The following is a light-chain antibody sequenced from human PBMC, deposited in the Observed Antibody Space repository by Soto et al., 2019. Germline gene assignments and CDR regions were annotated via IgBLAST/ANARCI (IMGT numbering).Light chain of an antibody. CDR2: GAS. CDR3: QESHSGPDT. Sequence: DIQMTQSPSSLSASVGDRVTITCRASQSISNYLNWYQQKPGKAPKVLIYGASSLQSGVPSRFSGSGSGTDFTLTISSLQPEDFATYYCQESHSGPDTFGQGTKLEIK. CDR1: QSISNY. V-gene: IGKV1-39*01. J-gene: IGKJ2*01.